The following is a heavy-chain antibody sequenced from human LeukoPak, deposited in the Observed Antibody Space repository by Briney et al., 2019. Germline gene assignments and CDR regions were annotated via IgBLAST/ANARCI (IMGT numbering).Heavy chain of an antibody. V-gene: IGHV1-69*13. CDR2: IIPIFGTA. CDR1: GGTFSSYA. J-gene: IGHJ2*01. D-gene: IGHD2-2*01. CDR3: ARRGFKGKYQLLTVYWYFDL. Sequence: ASVKVSCKASGGTFSSYAISWVRQAPGQGLEWMGGIIPIFGTANYAQKFQGRVTITADESTSTAYMELSSLRSEDTAVYYCARRGFKGKYQLLTVYWYFDLWGRGTLVTVSS.